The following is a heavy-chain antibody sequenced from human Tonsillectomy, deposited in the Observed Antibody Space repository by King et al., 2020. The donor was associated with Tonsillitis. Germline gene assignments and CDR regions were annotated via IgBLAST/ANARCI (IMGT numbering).Heavy chain of an antibody. J-gene: IGHJ6*03. CDR2: ISGYNGNT. D-gene: IGHD3-22*01. Sequence: QLVQSGTEVKKPGASVKVSCKASGYTFTNNGISWVRQAPGQGLEWMGWISGYNGNTNYAQKFQGRVPMTTDTSTKTAYMELRSLTSDDTAVDYCARDSLYLVMIVVTADKYHFMDVWGKGTTVTVSS. CDR3: ARDSLYLVMIVVTADKYHFMDV. V-gene: IGHV1-18*01. CDR1: GYTFTNNG.